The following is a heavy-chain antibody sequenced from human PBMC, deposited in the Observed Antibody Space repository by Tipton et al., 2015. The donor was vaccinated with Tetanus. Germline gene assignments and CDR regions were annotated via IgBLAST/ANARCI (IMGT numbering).Heavy chain of an antibody. CDR3: ARANYNFPKKGPVAS. D-gene: IGHD3-3*01. CDR1: GGSVRSGDYQ. Sequence: TLSLTCTVSGGSVRSGDYQWNWSRQPPGKGLEWLAYITYSGSTNSHYDLSSRITISRDTSKNQISLKLTSVTAADSDVYYFARANYNFPKKGPVASWGQGTLVIVSS. CDR2: ITYSGST. V-gene: IGHV4-61*08. J-gene: IGHJ4*02.